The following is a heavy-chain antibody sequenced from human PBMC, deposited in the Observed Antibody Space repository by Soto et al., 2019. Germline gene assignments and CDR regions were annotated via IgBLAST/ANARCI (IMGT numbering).Heavy chain of an antibody. D-gene: IGHD1-26*01. V-gene: IGHV4-4*02. CDR3: ANKGGTYYFY. CDR2: ISPSGNS. CDR1: GASISGSKW. J-gene: IGHJ4*02. Sequence: QVQLQESGPGLVKPSGTLSLACAVSGASISGSKWWTWVRQSPGKGLEWIGEISPSGNSNYNPSLKGRVTISVDKSKNQFSLQLTSVTAADTASYYCANKGGTYYFYWGQGTLVTVSS.